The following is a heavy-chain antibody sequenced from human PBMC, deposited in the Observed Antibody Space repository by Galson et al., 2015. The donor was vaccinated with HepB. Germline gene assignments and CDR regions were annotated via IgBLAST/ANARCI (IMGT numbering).Heavy chain of an antibody. CDR1: IFTFSRYG. V-gene: IGHV3-30*18. J-gene: IGHJ4*02. CDR3: AKDYRSMDSGYDFSSFDY. D-gene: IGHD5-12*01. CDR2: ISYDGSNK. Sequence: SLRLSCAASIFTFSRYGMHWVRQAPGKGLEWVAMISYDGSNKYYADSVKGRFTISRDNSKNTLYLQMKSLRAEDTAVYYCAKDYRSMDSGYDFSSFDYWGQGTLVTVSS.